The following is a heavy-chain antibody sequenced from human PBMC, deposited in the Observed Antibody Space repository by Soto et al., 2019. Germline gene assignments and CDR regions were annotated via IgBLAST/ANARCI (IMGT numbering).Heavy chain of an antibody. D-gene: IGHD2-2*02. V-gene: IGHV1-69*13. J-gene: IGHJ6*02. CDR2: IIPIFGTA. CDR3: ANYCSSTSCYTGSDYYYYGMDV. Sequence: SVKVSCKASGGTFSSYAISWVRQAPGQGLEWMGGIIPIFGTANYAQKFQGRVTITADESTSTAYMELSSLRSEDTAVYYCANYCSSTSCYTGSDYYYYGMDVWGQGTTVTVSS. CDR1: GGTFSSYA.